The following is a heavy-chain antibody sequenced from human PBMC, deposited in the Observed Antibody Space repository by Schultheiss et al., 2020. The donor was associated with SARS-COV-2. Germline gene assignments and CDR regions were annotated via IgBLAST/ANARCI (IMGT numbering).Heavy chain of an antibody. CDR1: GGTFSSYA. CDR3: ARDASNYGYGDWFDP. Sequence: SVKVSCKASGGTFSSYAISWVRQAPGQGLEWMGGIIPIFGTANYAQKFQGRVTITADKSTSTAYMELSSLRSEDTAVYYCARDASNYGYGDWFDPWGQGTLVTVSS. V-gene: IGHV1-69*06. CDR2: IIPIFGTA. J-gene: IGHJ5*02. D-gene: IGHD4-17*01.